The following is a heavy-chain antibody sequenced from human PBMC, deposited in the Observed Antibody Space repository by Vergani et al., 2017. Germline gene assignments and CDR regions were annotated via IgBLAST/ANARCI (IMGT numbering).Heavy chain of an antibody. CDR2: IYYSGST. J-gene: IGHJ4*02. CDR3: ARQGELGPFDY. CDR1: GGSISSSSYY. Sequence: QLQLQESGPGLVKPSETLSLTCTVSGGSISSSSYYWGWIRQPPGKGLEWIGSIYYSGSTYYNPSLKSRGTISVDTSKNQFSLKLSPVTAADTAVYYCARQGELGPFDYWGQGTLVTVSS. D-gene: IGHD7-27*01. V-gene: IGHV4-39*01.